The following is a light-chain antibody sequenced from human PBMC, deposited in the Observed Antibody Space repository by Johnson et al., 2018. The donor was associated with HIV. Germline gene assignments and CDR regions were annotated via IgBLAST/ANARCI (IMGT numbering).Light chain of an antibody. CDR3: GTWDRSLSFYV. Sequence: QSVLTQPPSVSAAPGQQVTISCSGSSSNIGNNYVSWYQQLPGTAPKLLIYENNKRPSGIPDRFSGSKSGTSATLGITGLQTGDEADYCCGTWDRSLSFYVFGTGTKVTVL. J-gene: IGLJ1*01. CDR1: SSNIGNNY. V-gene: IGLV1-51*02. CDR2: ENN.